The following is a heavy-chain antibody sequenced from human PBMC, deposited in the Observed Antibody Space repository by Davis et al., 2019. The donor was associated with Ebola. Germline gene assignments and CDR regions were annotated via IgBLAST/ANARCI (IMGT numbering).Heavy chain of an antibody. CDR1: GYTFTDYN. CDR3: ARGHNYAHEY. V-gene: IGHV1-2*06. Sequence: ASVKVSCKASGYTFTDYNIHWMRHAPGQGLEWLGRVILKSGATNYAKKFQGRVTMTRDTSISTVYMELSSLRYDDTADYYCARGHNYAHEYWGQGTLVTVSS. J-gene: IGHJ4*02. D-gene: IGHD4-11*01. CDR2: VILKSGAT.